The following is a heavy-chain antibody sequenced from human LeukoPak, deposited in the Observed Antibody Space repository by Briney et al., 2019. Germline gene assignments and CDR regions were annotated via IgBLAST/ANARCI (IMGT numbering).Heavy chain of an antibody. D-gene: IGHD3-10*01. CDR2: ISWNSRSI. V-gene: IGHV3-9*01. J-gene: IGHJ4*02. Sequence: SLRLSCAASGFIFDDYAMHWVRQAPGKGLEWVSGISWNSRSIGYADSVKGRFTISRDNAKNSLYLQMSSLRAEDTALYYCAKGKSGTRWFEIYNWGQGTLVTVSS. CDR3: AKGKSGTRWFEIYN. CDR1: GFIFDDYA.